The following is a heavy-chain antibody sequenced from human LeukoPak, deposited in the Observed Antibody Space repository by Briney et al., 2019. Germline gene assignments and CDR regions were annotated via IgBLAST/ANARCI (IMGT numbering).Heavy chain of an antibody. CDR2: IYCSGST. Sequence: SETLSLTCTVSGGSISSISYYWGWIRQPPGKGLEWIGSIYCSGSTYYNPSLKSRVTISVDTSKNQFSLKLSSVTAADTDEYYCASGYSSSWPYYYYYYYMDVWGKGTTVTVSS. D-gene: IGHD6-13*01. CDR3: ASGYSSSWPYYYYYYYMDV. V-gene: IGHV4-39*07. J-gene: IGHJ6*03. CDR1: GGSISSISYY.